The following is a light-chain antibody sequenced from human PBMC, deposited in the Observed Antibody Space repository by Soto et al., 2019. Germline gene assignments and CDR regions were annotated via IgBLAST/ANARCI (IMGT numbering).Light chain of an antibody. CDR3: SSYTSSSTLKV. V-gene: IGLV2-14*01. J-gene: IGLJ1*01. CDR1: SSDVGGYND. Sequence: QSALTQPASVSGSPGQSITISCTGTSSDVGGYNDVCWYQQHPGTAPKLMIYEVSNRPSGVSNRFSGSKSGTTASLTISGLQDEDEDDYYCSSYTSSSTLKVFGTGTKLTVL. CDR2: EVS.